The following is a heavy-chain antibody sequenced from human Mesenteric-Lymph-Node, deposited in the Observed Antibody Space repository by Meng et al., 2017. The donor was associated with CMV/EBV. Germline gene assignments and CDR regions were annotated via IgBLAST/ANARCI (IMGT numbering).Heavy chain of an antibody. CDR1: GDSVSSTRAA. Sequence: SQTLSLTCAISGDSVSSTRAAWNWIRQSPTRGLEWLGRTYYRSKWFNHYAPSVESRITISPDTSKNHFSLRLSSVTPEDAAVYYCARDRSSWGRNSMDVWGQGTTVTVSS. CDR3: ARDRSSWGRNSMDV. D-gene: IGHD6-13*01. V-gene: IGHV6-1*01. J-gene: IGHJ6*02. CDR2: TYYRSKWFN.